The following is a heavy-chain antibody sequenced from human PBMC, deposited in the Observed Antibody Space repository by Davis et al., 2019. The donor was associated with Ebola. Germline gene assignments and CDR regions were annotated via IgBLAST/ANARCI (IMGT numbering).Heavy chain of an antibody. CDR3: ARGGWEATITWEDYFDY. Sequence: GGSLRLSCAASGFTFSDYYMSWIRQAPGKGLEWVSYISSSSSYTNYADSVKGRFTISRDNAKNSLYLQMNSLRAEDTAVYYCARGGWEATITWEDYFDYWGQGTLVTVSS. J-gene: IGHJ4*02. D-gene: IGHD5-12*01. CDR2: ISSSSSYT. V-gene: IGHV3-11*06. CDR1: GFTFSDYY.